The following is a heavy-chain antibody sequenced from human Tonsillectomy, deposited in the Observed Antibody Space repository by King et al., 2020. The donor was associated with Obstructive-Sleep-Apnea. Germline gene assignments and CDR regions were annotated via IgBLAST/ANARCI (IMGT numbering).Heavy chain of an antibody. V-gene: IGHV3-9*01. Sequence: VQLVESGGGFAQPGRSLTLSCAASGFTFDDSAMHLVRQVPGKGLEWFSSISLSGYRIAYADSVKGRFTISRDNAKNSLFLQMNSLRRKDTAFYYCAKDQGEYFGVGAFDIWGQGTMVTVSS. CDR1: GFTFDDSA. D-gene: IGHD3-10*01. CDR2: ISLSGYRI. CDR3: AKDQGEYFGVGAFDI. J-gene: IGHJ3*02.